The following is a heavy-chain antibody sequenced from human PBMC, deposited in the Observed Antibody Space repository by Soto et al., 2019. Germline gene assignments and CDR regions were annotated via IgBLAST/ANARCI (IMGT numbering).Heavy chain of an antibody. J-gene: IGHJ6*02. CDR2: IYDTGISGYTPST. CDR3: ARGEDAFFYYGLDV. V-gene: IGHV4-59*01. Sequence: SETLSLTCTVSGGSISSSYCIFIRRAPCKGLEWIAYIYDTGISGYTPSTSYNPSLKSRVTMSVDTSKGQFSLKLTSVTAADTAVYYCARGEDAFFYYGLDVWGQGITVTVSS. CDR1: GGSISSSY.